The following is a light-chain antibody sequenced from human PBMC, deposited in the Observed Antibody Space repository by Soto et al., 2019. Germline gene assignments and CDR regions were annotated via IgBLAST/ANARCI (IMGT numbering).Light chain of an antibody. J-gene: IGLJ3*02. CDR2: YDD. CDR1: SSNLGNNA. V-gene: IGLV1-36*01. Sequence: QPVLTQPPSVSEAPRQRVTISCSGSSSNLGNNAVNWYQQLPGKAPKLLIYYDDLLPSGVSDRFSGSKSCTSASLAISGLQSEDEADYYCAAWDDGLNGWVFGGGTKLTVL. CDR3: AAWDDGLNGWV.